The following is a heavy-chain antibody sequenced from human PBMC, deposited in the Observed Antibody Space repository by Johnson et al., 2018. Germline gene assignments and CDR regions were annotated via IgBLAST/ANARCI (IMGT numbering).Heavy chain of an antibody. CDR1: GFTFSSYG. CDR2: IWYDGSNK. Sequence: VQLVESGGGVVQPGRSXRLSCAASGFTFSSYGMHWVRQAPGKGLEWVAVIWYDGSNKYYADSVKGRFTISRDNSKNTLYLQMNSLSAEDTAVYYCARARSWGIQLYYYYYGMDVWGQGTTVTVSS. CDR3: ARARSWGIQLYYYYYGMDV. V-gene: IGHV3-33*08. J-gene: IGHJ6*02. D-gene: IGHD5-18*01.